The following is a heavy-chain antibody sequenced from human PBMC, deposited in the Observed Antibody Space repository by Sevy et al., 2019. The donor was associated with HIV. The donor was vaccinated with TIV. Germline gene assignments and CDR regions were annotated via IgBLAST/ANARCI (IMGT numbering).Heavy chain of an antibody. J-gene: IGHJ4*02. CDR2: ISASAGNT. CDR3: WIGHTGTYAY. V-gene: IGHV3-23*01. D-gene: IGHD1-26*01. CDR1: GFTFSSYA. Sequence: GGSLRLSCAASGFTFSSYAMNWVRQAPGKGLEWVSTISASAGNTYYADSVKGRFTISRDNSRDTLYLQVNSLRADDTAVYYCWIGHTGTYAYWGQGTLVTGSS.